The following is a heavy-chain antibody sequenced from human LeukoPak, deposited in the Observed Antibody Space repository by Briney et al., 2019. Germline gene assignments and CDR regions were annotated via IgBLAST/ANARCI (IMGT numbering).Heavy chain of an antibody. CDR3: ARDYYGSGSYSIN. J-gene: IGHJ4*02. Sequence: GESLKISCKGSGYSFTTYWISWVRQMPGKGLEWMGRIDPSDSYTNYSPSFQGHVTISADKSIGTAYLQWSSLKASDTAMYYCARDYYGSGSYSINWGQGTLVTVSS. CDR1: GYSFTTYW. V-gene: IGHV5-10-1*01. CDR2: IDPSDSYT. D-gene: IGHD3-10*01.